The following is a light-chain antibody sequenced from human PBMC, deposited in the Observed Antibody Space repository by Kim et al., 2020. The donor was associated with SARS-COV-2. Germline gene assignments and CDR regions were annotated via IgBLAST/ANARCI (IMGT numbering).Light chain of an antibody. V-gene: IGKV3-11*01. J-gene: IGKJ1*01. CDR2: DAS. CDR3: QQRSNWPPT. Sequence: LSPGDRATLSCRASQGVSSSLAWYHQKPGQAPRPLIYDASNRATGIPARFSGSGSGTDFTLTISSLEPEDFAVYYCQQRSNWPPTFGQGTKVDIK. CDR1: QGVSSS.